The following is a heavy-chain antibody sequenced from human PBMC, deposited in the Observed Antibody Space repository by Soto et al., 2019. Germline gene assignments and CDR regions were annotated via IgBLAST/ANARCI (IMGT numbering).Heavy chain of an antibody. D-gene: IGHD3-10*01. CDR2: ITWNSGSI. V-gene: IGHV3-9*01. J-gene: IGHJ4*02. CDR1: GFTFDDYA. Sequence: EVQLVESGGGLVQPGRSLRLSCEASGFTFDDYAMHWVRQAPGKGLEWVSGITWNSGSIGDAYSVKGRVTISRDNAKTSLYLQMNTLRAEDTAFYYCAADTGCDYSWGQGTLVTVSS. CDR3: AADTGCDYS.